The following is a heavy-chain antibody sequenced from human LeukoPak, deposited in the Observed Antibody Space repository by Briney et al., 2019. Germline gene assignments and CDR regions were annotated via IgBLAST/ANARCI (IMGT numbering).Heavy chain of an antibody. V-gene: IGHV4-4*02. CDR2: IYLYGTT. D-gene: IGHD3-9*01. J-gene: IGHJ4*02. CDR3: ARGPVLRYFDWLPLDY. CDR1: IGSISSSKW. Sequence: SETLSLTCSVSIGSISSSKWWSWVRQSPVQGLEWIGEIYLYGTTNYNPSFTSRVTMSVDRSRNQFSLKLTSVTAADTAVYYCARGPVLRYFDWLPLDYWGQGILVTVSS.